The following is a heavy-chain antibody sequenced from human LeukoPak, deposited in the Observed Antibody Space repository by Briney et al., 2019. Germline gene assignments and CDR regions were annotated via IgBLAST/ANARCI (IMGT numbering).Heavy chain of an antibody. J-gene: IGHJ4*02. Sequence: ASVKVSCKASGYTFTSYGITWVRQAPGQGLEWMGWISAYNAYTYYAQKLQGRVTMTTDTSTSTAYMELRSLRSDDTAVYYCARDVLHRIHYDSSAYYPGSSYWGQGTLVTVPP. CDR3: ARDVLHRIHYDSSAYYPGSSY. CDR2: ISAYNAYT. CDR1: GYTFTSYG. V-gene: IGHV1-18*01. D-gene: IGHD3-22*01.